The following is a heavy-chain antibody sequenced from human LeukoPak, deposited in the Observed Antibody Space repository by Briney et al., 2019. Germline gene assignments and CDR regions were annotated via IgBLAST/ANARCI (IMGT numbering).Heavy chain of an antibody. J-gene: IGHJ5*02. D-gene: IGHD5/OR15-5a*01. Sequence: SETLSLTCTVSGGSISSGGYYWSWIRQHPGKGLEWIGYIYYSGSTYYNPSLKSRVTISVDTSKNQFSLKLSSVTAADTAVYYCARVSLRNWFDPWGPGTLVTVSS. V-gene: IGHV4-31*03. CDR1: GGSISSGGYY. CDR2: IYYSGST. CDR3: ARVSLRNWFDP.